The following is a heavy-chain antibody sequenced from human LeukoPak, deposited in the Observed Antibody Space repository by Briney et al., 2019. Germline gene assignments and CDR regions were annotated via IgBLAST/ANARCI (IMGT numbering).Heavy chain of an antibody. CDR3: ARDEGPYYYDSSGI. D-gene: IGHD3-22*01. V-gene: IGHV3-66*01. J-gene: IGHJ4*02. CDR1: GFTVSSNY. CDR2: IYSGGST. Sequence: HGGSLRLSCAASGFTVSSNYMSWVRQAPGKGLEWVSVIYSGGSTYYADSVKGRFTISRDNSKNTLYLQMNSLRAEDTAVYYCARDEGPYYYDSSGIWGQGTLVTVSS.